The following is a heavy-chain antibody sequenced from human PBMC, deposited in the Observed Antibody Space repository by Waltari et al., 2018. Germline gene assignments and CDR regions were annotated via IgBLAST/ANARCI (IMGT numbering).Heavy chain of an antibody. CDR1: GFTVSSNY. D-gene: IGHD5-12*01. Sequence: EVQLVESGGGLIQPGGSLRLSCAASGFTVSSNYMSWVRQAPGKGWSWVAVIDSVGSTYYAAPVKGGFTIARDNSKNTLYLQMNSLRAEDTAVYYCARGSATGYYYGMDVWGQGTTVTVSS. V-gene: IGHV3-53*01. CDR2: IDSVGST. CDR3: ARGSATGYYYGMDV. J-gene: IGHJ6*02.